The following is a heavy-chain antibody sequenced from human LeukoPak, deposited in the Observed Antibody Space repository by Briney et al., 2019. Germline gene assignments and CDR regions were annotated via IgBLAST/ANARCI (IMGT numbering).Heavy chain of an antibody. CDR2: MNPNSGNT. CDR3: AREPTGGYYYYMDV. CDR1: GYTFTSYD. J-gene: IGHJ6*03. V-gene: IGHV1-8*03. D-gene: IGHD3-10*01. Sequence: ASVKVSCKASGYTFTSYDINWVRQAPGQGLEWMGWMNPNSGNTGYAQKFQGRVTITRNTSISTAYMELSSLRSEDTAVYYCAREPTGGYYYYMDVWGKGPTVTVSS.